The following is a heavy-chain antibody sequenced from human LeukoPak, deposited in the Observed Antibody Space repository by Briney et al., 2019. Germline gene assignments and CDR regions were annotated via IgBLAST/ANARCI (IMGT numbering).Heavy chain of an antibody. V-gene: IGHV3-21*01. CDR1: GFTFSSYA. Sequence: PGGSLRLSCAASGFTFSSYAMSWVRQAPGKGLEWVSSISSSSSYIYYADSVKGRFTISRDNAKNSLYLQMNSLRAEDTAVYYCARDPKSGYSSGPLSWGQGTLVTVSS. D-gene: IGHD6-19*01. CDR3: ARDPKSGYSSGPLS. J-gene: IGHJ4*02. CDR2: ISSSSSYI.